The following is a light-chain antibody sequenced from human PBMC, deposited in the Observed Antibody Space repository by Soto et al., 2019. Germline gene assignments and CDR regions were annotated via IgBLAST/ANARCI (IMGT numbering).Light chain of an antibody. CDR1: QGISSY. Sequence: DIQMTQSPSSLSASVGDRVTITCRASQGISSYLNWYQQKPGRAPKLLIYGASSLQSGVPSRFSGSGSGTDFTLTISSLQPEDFATYFCQQSDRSPPTFGQGTKVDIK. CDR3: QQSDRSPPT. CDR2: GAS. J-gene: IGKJ1*01. V-gene: IGKV1-39*01.